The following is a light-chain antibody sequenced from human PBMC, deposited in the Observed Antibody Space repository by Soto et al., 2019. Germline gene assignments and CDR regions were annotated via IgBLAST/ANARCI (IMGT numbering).Light chain of an antibody. CDR2: EVS. CDR3: SSYTTSSDYV. Sequence: SALTQPASVSGSPGQSITISCIGTPIDVGGYDYVSWYQQHPGKAPKLLIHEVSHRPSGVSSRFSGSKSGDTASLTISGLQPEDEADYYCSSYTTSSDYVFGTGTKLTVL. J-gene: IGLJ1*01. CDR1: PIDVGGYDY. V-gene: IGLV2-14*01.